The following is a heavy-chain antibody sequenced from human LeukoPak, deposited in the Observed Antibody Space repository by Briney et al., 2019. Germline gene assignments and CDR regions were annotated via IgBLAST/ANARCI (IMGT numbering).Heavy chain of an antibody. J-gene: IGHJ3*02. V-gene: IGHV4-39*01. CDR3: ARSSGWYRSFDI. Sequence: SETQSLTCTVSGGSISSNSYYWGWIRQPPGKGLEWIGSMYYSGSTYYNPSLESRVTISVGTSKNQFSLNLSSVTAADTAVYFCARSSGWYRSFDIWGQGTMVTVSS. CDR1: GGSISSNSYY. D-gene: IGHD6-19*01. CDR2: MYYSGST.